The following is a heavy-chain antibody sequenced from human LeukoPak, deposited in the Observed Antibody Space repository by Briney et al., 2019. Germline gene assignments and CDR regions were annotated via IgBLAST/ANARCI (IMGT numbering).Heavy chain of an antibody. Sequence: ETLSLTCAVYGGSFSGYYWSWIRQPPGKGLEWIGEINHSGSTNYNPSLKSRVTISVDTSKNQFSLKLSSVTAADTAVYYCARVQRGRITIFGVVMDYYYYYMDVWGKGTTVTVSS. V-gene: IGHV4-34*01. D-gene: IGHD3-3*01. CDR1: GGSFSGYY. CDR2: INHSGST. J-gene: IGHJ6*03. CDR3: ARVQRGRITIFGVVMDYYYYYMDV.